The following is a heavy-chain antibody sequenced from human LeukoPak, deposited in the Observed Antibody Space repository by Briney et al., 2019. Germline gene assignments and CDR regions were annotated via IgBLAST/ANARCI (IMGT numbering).Heavy chain of an antibody. CDR3: ATAVGPFDY. V-gene: IGHV3-33*01. CDR2: IWPDGSYK. Sequence: GGSLRLSCATSGFTFSTYGIHWVRQAPGKGLEWVAAIWPDGSYKYYADSVKGRFTISRDNSKNTVYLQMNTLRDEDTAVYYCATAVGPFDYWGQGTLVTVSS. J-gene: IGHJ4*02. D-gene: IGHD3-16*01. CDR1: GFTFSTYG.